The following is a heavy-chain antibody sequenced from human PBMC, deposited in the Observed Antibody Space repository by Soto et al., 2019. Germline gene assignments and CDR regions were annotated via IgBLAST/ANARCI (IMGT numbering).Heavy chain of an antibody. V-gene: IGHV4-34*02. Sequence: QVHLQQWGAGLLKPSETLSLTCAVYGGSVNGYYWNWIRQPPGKGLEWIGEINHTGGTHYNPSLKSRVTMSVDTSKNQFSLRLSSVTAADTAIYYCATRITVFGLLIPPFDPWGQGTQVTSPQ. CDR2: INHTGGT. J-gene: IGHJ5*02. D-gene: IGHD3-3*01. CDR3: ATRITVFGLLIPPFDP. CDR1: GGSVNGYY.